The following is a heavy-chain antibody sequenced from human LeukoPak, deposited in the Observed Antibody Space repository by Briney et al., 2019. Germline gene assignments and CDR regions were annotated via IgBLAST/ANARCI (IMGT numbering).Heavy chain of an antibody. Sequence: SVKVSCKASGGTSSSYAISWVRQAPGQGLEWMGGIIPIFGTANYAQKFQGRVMITADESTSTAYMELSSLRSEDTALYYCARGVGENWFDPWGQGTLVTVSS. CDR3: ARGVGENWFDP. CDR2: IIPIFGTA. CDR1: GGTSSSYA. J-gene: IGHJ5*02. V-gene: IGHV1-69*13. D-gene: IGHD2-15*01.